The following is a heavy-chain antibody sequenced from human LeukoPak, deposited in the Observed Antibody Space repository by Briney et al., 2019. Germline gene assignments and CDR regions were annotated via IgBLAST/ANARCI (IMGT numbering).Heavy chain of an antibody. CDR3: ARGLRGYCSGGSCYAGRNWFDP. Sequence: SETLSLTCTVSGGSISSYYWSWIRQPPGKGLEWIGYIYYNGKTNYSPSLNSRVTISVDTSRNQFSLKLNSVTAADTAVYYCARGLRGYCSGGSCYAGRNWFDPWGQGTLVTVSS. CDR1: GGSISSYY. D-gene: IGHD2-15*01. CDR2: IYYNGKT. J-gene: IGHJ5*02. V-gene: IGHV4-59*08.